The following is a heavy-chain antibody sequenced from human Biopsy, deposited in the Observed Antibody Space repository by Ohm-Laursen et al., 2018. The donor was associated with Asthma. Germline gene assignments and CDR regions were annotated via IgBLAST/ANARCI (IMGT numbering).Heavy chain of an antibody. CDR3: ARTFHFWSPYHAEHYQL. V-gene: IGHV3-48*02. CDR2: ISSSSSTI. CDR1: GFTFSSYS. Sequence: GSLRLSCAASGFTFSSYSMNWVRQAPGKGLEWVSYISSSSSTIYYADSVKGRFTISRDNAKNSLYLQMNSLRDEDTAVYYRARTFHFWSPYHAEHYQLWGQGTLVTVSS. J-gene: IGHJ1*01. D-gene: IGHD3-3*02.